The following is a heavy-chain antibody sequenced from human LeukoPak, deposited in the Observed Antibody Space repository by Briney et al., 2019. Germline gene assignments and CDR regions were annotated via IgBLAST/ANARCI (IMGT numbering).Heavy chain of an antibody. D-gene: IGHD6-19*01. CDR1: GFTFSSNG. J-gene: IGHJ5*02. CDR2: IWYNGSNK. V-gene: IGHV3-33*01. Sequence: GGSLRLSCAASGFTFSSNGMHWVRQAPGKGLEWVAVIWYNGSNKYYADSVKGRFTISRDNPKNTLYLQMNSLRAEDTAVYYCARDVGSSGLSSWGQGILVTVSS. CDR3: ARDVGSSGLSS.